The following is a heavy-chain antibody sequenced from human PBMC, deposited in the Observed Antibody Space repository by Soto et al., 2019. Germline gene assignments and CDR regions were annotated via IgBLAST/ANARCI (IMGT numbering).Heavy chain of an antibody. Sequence: PSETLSLTCAVYGGSFSGYYWSWIRQPPGKGLEWIGEINHSGSTNYNPSLKSRVTISVDTSKNQFSLKLSSVTAADTAVYYCARGYCSSTSCYLYYFDYWGQGTRSPSPQ. D-gene: IGHD2-2*01. J-gene: IGHJ4*02. CDR3: ARGYCSSTSCYLYYFDY. CDR1: GGSFSGYY. V-gene: IGHV4-34*01. CDR2: INHSGST.